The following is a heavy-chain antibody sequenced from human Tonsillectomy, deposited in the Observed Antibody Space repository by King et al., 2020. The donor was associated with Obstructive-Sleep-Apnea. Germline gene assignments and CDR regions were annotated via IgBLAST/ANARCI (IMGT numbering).Heavy chain of an antibody. J-gene: IGHJ3*01. Sequence: VQLVESGGGLVQPGRSLRLSCAASGFTFDDYAMHWVRQAPGKGLEWVSGISRNSGSVGHADSVRGRFSISRDNAKNPLYLQMNSLRAEDTALYYCAKDRSVSMNWVAFDFWGQGTMVTVSS. CDR3: AKDRSVSMNWVAFDF. CDR1: GFTFDDYA. V-gene: IGHV3-9*01. D-gene: IGHD7-27*01. CDR2: ISRNSGSV.